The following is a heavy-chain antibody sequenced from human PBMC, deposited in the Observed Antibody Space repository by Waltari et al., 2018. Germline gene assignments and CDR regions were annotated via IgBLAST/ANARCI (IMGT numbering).Heavy chain of an antibody. J-gene: IGHJ5*02. CDR1: EFTFSGYW. D-gene: IGHD2-21*02. Sequence: EVQLVASGGGLVQPGGSLRLSCAASEFTFSGYWMHWVRQAPGKGLVWVSRINSDESSTSYADSVKGRFTISRDNAKNTLYLQMNSLRAEDTAVYYCASQNGGNSWWLDPWGQGTLVTVSS. CDR3: ASQNGGNSWWLDP. CDR2: INSDESST. V-gene: IGHV3-74*01.